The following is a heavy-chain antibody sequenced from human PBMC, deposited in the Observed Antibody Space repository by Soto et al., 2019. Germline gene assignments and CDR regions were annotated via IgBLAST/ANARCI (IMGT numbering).Heavy chain of an antibody. CDR3: AKGGRQWLVTSDFNY. D-gene: IGHD6-19*01. Sequence: VQLVESGGGVVQPGRSLRLSCAASGFTFSDYAMDWVRQAPGEGLEWVAVVSHDGRNTHYADSVKGRFTISRDSSKNRVSLQMTSLRAEDTAVYSCAKGGRQWLVTSDFNYWGQGALLTVPS. J-gene: IGHJ4*02. CDR2: VSHDGRNT. V-gene: IGHV3-30*18. CDR1: GFTFSDYA.